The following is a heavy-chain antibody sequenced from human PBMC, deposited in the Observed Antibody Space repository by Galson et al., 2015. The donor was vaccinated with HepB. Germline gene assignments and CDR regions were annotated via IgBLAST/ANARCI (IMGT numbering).Heavy chain of an antibody. Sequence: SLRLSCAASGFTFSDYYMSWIRQAPGKGLEWLSYISHNTLYTNYADSVKGLITISRDNARNSLYLQLNSLTAEGTAVYYCVRVADVDYGDHSHFDYWGQGTLVTVSS. V-gene: IGHV3-11*06. CDR1: GFTFSDYY. CDR2: ISHNTLYT. D-gene: IGHD4-17*01. J-gene: IGHJ4*02. CDR3: VRVADVDYGDHSHFDY.